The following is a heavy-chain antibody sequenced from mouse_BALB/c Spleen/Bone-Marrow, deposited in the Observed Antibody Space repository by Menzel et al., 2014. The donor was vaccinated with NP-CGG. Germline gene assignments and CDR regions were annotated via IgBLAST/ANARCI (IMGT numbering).Heavy chain of an antibody. J-gene: IGHJ3*01. D-gene: IGHD1-1*01. CDR1: GYSFTAYY. Sequence: EVQLQQSGPELVKPGASVKISCKASGYSFTAYYIHWVKQSHVKSLEWIGRINPYNGATSYNQNFKDKASLTVDKSSSTAYMELHSLTSEDSAVYYCARKGYYGWFAYWGQGTLVTVSA. V-gene: IGHV1-26*01. CDR3: ARKGYYGWFAY. CDR2: INPYNGAT.